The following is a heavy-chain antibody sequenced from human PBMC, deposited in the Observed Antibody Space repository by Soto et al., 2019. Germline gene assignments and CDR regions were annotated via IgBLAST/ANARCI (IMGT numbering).Heavy chain of an antibody. J-gene: IGHJ6*02. Sequence: EVQLVESGGGLVQPGGSLRLSCAASGFTFSDHYMDWARQAPGKGLEWVGRIRNKVNSYTTEYAASVKGRFTISRDDSKNSLYLQMNSLKTEDTAVYYCARHIPYHGKDVWGQGTTVTVSS. CDR1: GFTFSDHY. V-gene: IGHV3-72*01. CDR3: ARHIPYHGKDV. CDR2: IRNKVNSYTT. D-gene: IGHD2-21*01.